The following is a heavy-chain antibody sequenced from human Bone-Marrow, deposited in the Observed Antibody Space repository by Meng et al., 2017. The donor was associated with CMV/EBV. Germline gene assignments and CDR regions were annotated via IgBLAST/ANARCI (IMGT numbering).Heavy chain of an antibody. CDR1: GYTFTAHY. D-gene: IGHD4-23*01. V-gene: IGHV1-2*02. CDR2: IHPHRGDT. Sequence: ASVKVSCKASGYTFTAHYFHWVRQAPGQGLEWMGWIHPHRGDTNYAQQFQGRVTLTRDTSINTGYMELTRLTSDDTAVYYCARETGDNPANYLDYWGQGTLVTVSS. J-gene: IGHJ4*02. CDR3: ARETGDNPANYLDY.